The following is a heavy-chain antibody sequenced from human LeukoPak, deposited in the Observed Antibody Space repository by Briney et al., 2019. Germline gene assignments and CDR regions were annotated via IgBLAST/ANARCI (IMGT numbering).Heavy chain of an antibody. CDR2: MNPNSGNT. J-gene: IGHJ6*03. D-gene: IGHD6-19*01. CDR1: GYTFTSYD. Sequence: GASVKVSCKASGYTFTSYDINWVRQATGQGFEWMGWMNPNSGNTGYAQKFQGRVTMTRNTSISTAYMELSSLRSEDTTVYYCARDGYSSGWTYYYYYYMDVWGKGTTVTISS. V-gene: IGHV1-8*01. CDR3: ARDGYSSGWTYYYYYYMDV.